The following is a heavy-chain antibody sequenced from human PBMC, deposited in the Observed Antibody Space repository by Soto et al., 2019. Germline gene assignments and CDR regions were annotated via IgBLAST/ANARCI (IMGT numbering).Heavy chain of an antibody. CDR1: GGSISSGGYY. J-gene: IGHJ4*02. Sequence: SETLSLTCTVSGGSISSGGYYWSWIRQHPGKGLEWIGYIYYSGSTYYNPSLKSRVTISVDTSKNQFSLKLSSVTAADTAVYYCARDSYYDSSGYYVARMIFDYWGQGTLVTV. CDR2: IYYSGST. CDR3: ARDSYYDSSGYYVARMIFDY. D-gene: IGHD3-22*01. V-gene: IGHV4-31*03.